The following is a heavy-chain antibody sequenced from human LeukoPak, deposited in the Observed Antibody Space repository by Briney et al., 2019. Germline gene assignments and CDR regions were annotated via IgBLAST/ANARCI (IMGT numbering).Heavy chain of an antibody. CDR1: GGSIGPNY. D-gene: IGHD3-10*01. J-gene: IGHJ4*02. CDR2: IHYTGRT. CDR3: ARHSDRSGSLGVFWDY. Sequence: PSETLSLTCIVSGGSIGPNYCSWIRQPPGKGLEWIGYIHYTGRTNYNPSLKSRVTVSVDTSKNQFSLKLNSMTAADTAVYYCARHSDRSGSLGVFWDYWGQGTLVTVSS. V-gene: IGHV4-59*01.